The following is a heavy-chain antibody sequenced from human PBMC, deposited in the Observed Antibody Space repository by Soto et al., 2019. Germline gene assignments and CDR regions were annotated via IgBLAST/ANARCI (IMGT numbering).Heavy chain of an antibody. V-gene: IGHV3-23*01. CDR1: GFTFGTYA. CDR2: TSGSDGKT. CDR3: ARWSYLDY. D-gene: IGHD3-3*01. J-gene: IGHJ4*02. Sequence: GGSLRLSCAASGFTFGTYAPSGVRQGPGKGLEWVSTTSGSDGKTFYADSVKGRFSTSRDTSQSTLYRQMNSLRADDTAMYYCARWSYLDYWGQGTRVTVSS.